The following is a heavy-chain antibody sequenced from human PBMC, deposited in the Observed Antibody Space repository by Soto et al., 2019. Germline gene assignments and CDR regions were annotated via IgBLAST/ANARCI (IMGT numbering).Heavy chain of an antibody. CDR2: IIPIFGTA. V-gene: IGHV1-69*06. CDR3: ARDRGGYSRTAYYFDN. CDR1: GGTFSSYA. Sequence: QVQLVQSGAEVKKPGSSVKVSCKASGGTFSSYAISWVRQAPGQGLEWMGGIIPIFGTANYAQKFQGRVTITADKSTSTAYMELSSLRSEDTAVYYCARDRGGYSRTAYYFDNWDQGTLVTVSS. D-gene: IGHD5-18*01. J-gene: IGHJ4*02.